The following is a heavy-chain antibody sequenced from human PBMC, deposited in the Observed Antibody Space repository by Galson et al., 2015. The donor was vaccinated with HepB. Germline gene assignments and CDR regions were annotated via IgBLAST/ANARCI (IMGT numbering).Heavy chain of an antibody. CDR2: IYYSGST. V-gene: IGHV4-59*01. D-gene: IGHD3-10*02. CDR1: GGSISSYY. J-gene: IGHJ4*02. Sequence: LSLTCTVSGGSISSYYWSWIRQPPGKGLEWIGYIYYSGSTNYNPSLKSRVTISVDTSKNQFSLKLSSVAAADTAVYYCAGWPRCSGSYCYSYFDYWGQGTLVTVSS. CDR3: AGWPRCSGSYCYSYFDY.